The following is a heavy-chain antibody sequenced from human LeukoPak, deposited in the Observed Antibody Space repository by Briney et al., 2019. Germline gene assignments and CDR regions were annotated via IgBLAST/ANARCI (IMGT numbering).Heavy chain of an antibody. CDR1: GGSISTSSYY. CDR2: IYYSGNT. D-gene: IGHD2-2*01. Sequence: SETLSLTCTVSGGSISTSSYYWGWIRQPPGKGLEWIGSIYYSGNTYYNPSLKSRVTISVDTSKNQFSLKLSSVTAADTAVYYCARVRFFRDIVVVPAAMMIPPDYWGQGTLVTVSS. V-gene: IGHV4-39*07. J-gene: IGHJ4*02. CDR3: ARVRFFRDIVVVPAAMMIPPDY.